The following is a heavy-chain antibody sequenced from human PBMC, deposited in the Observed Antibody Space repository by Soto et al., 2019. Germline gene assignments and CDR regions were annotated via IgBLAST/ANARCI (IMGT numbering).Heavy chain of an antibody. Sequence: GASVKVSCKASGYTFTSYGISWVRQAPGQGLEWMGWISTYNGNTKYAQKLQGRVTMTTDTSTSTAYMELRSLRSDDTAVFYCAREMVRRVGSAYWGQGTLVTVSS. CDR2: ISTYNGNT. J-gene: IGHJ4*02. CDR3: AREMVRRVGSAY. CDR1: GYTFTSYG. D-gene: IGHD3-10*01. V-gene: IGHV1-18*01.